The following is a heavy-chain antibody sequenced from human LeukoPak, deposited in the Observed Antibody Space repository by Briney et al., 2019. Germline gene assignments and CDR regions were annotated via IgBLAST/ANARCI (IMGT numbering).Heavy chain of an antibody. D-gene: IGHD6-13*01. CDR3: ARSSVAAADLDY. J-gene: IGHJ4*02. Sequence: SVKVSCKASGGTFSSYAISWVRQAPGQGLEWMGRIIPILGIANYAQKFQGRVTITRNTSISTAYMELSSLRSEDTAVYYCARSSVAAADLDYWGQGTLVTVSS. CDR2: IIPILGIA. CDR1: GGTFSSYA. V-gene: IGHV1-69*04.